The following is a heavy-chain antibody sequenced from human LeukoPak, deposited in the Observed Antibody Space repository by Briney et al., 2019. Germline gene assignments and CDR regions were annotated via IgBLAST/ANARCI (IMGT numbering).Heavy chain of an antibody. Sequence: SGPTLVKPTHTLTLTCTFSGFSLTTSKVGVGWVRQPPGKALEWLALIYWDDDKRYSPSLKSRLTITKDASKNQVVLTMTNMDPVDTGTYYCAHSTTGHFDSWGQGTLVTVSS. CDR1: GFSLTTSKVG. CDR3: AHSTTGHFDS. D-gene: IGHD1-1*01. V-gene: IGHV2-5*02. J-gene: IGHJ5*01. CDR2: IYWDDDK.